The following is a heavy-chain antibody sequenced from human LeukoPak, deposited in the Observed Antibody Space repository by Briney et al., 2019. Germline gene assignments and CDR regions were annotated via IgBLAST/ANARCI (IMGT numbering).Heavy chain of an antibody. CDR3: ARSFWSGYYYYYGMDV. Sequence: ASVKVSCKASGGTFSSYAISWVRQAPGQGLEWMGGIIPIFGTANYAQKFQGRVTITADESTSTAYMELSSLRSEDTAVYYCARSFWSGYYYYYGMDVWGQGTTVTVSS. D-gene: IGHD3-3*01. CDR2: IIPIFGTA. CDR1: GGTFSSYA. V-gene: IGHV1-69*13. J-gene: IGHJ6*02.